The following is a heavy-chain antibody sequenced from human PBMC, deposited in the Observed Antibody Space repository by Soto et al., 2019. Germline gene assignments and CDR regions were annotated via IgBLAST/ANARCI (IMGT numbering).Heavy chain of an antibody. CDR3: AKKAEKHFDWMFYADS. CDR1: GFTFSSYA. CDR2: ISGSGGST. Sequence: GGSLRLSCAASGFTFSSYAMSWVRQAPGKGLEWVSAISGSGGSTYYADSVKGRFTISRDNSKNTLYLQMNSLRVEDTAIFYCAKKAEKHFDWMFYADSWGQGTLVTVSS. J-gene: IGHJ4*02. D-gene: IGHD3-9*01. V-gene: IGHV3-23*01.